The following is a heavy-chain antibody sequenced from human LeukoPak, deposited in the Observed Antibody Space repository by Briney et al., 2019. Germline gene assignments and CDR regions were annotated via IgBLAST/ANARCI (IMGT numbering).Heavy chain of an antibody. CDR2: IYYSGST. V-gene: IGHV4-59*11. D-gene: IGHD2-2*01. CDR3: ARELSSYYYYYMDV. Sequence: SETLSLTCTVSGGSISSHYWSWIRQPPGKGLEWIGYIYYSGSTNYNPSLKSRVTISVDTSKNQFSLKLSSVTAADTAVYYCARELSSYYYYYMDVWGKGTTVTVSS. CDR1: GGSISSHY. J-gene: IGHJ6*03.